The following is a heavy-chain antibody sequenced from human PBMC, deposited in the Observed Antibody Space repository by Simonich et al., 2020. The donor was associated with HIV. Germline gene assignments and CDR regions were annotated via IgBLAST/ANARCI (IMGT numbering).Heavy chain of an antibody. CDR1: GYTFTGSY. D-gene: IGHD3-9*01. J-gene: IGHJ5*02. CDR2: INPNRGAT. CDR3: ARGRSFSNILTGYPGWFDP. Sequence: QVQLVQSGAEVKKPGASVKVSCKASGYTFTGSYMHWGRQAPGQGLEGIGWINPNRGATNPAQKFQGRGTMTRNTSISTAYMELSSLRSEDTAVYYCARGRSFSNILTGYPGWFDPWGQGTLVTVSS. V-gene: IGHV1-2*02.